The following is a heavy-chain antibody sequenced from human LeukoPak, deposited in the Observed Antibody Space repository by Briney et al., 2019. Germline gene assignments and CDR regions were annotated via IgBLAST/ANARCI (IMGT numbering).Heavy chain of an antibody. CDR2: INHSGGST. D-gene: IGHD3-10*01. V-gene: IGHV1-46*01. CDR3: ARDLWFGESSYGMDV. CDR1: GYTFTSYY. Sequence: GASVKVSCKASGYTFTSYYMHWVRQAPGQGLEWMGIINHSGGSTSYAQKFQGRVTMTRDTSTSTVYMELSSLRSEDTAVYYCARDLWFGESSYGMDVWGKGTTLTVSS. J-gene: IGHJ6*04.